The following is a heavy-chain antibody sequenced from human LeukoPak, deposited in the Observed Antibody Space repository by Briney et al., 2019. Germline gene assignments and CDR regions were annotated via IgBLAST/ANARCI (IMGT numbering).Heavy chain of an antibody. Sequence: GGSLRLSCAASGFTFSSYAMSWVRQAPGKGLEWVSAISGSGGSTYYADSVKGRFTISRDTSKNAVYLQMNSLRVEDTAVYYCAKALGGRWLQPDYWGQGTLVTVSS. J-gene: IGHJ4*02. CDR1: GFTFSSYA. CDR3: AKALGGRWLQPDY. D-gene: IGHD5-24*01. V-gene: IGHV3-23*01. CDR2: ISGSGGST.